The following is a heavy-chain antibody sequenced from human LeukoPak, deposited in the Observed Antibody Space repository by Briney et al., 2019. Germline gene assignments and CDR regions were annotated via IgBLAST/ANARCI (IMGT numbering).Heavy chain of an antibody. CDR2: IWYDGSNK. Sequence: GGSLRLSCAASGFTFSGYGMHWVRQAPGKGLEWVAVIWYDGSNKYYADSVKGRFTISRDNSKNTLYLQMNSLRADDTAVYYCATENSGSYYGYFDSWGQGPWSPSPQ. CDR3: ATENSGSYYGYFDS. J-gene: IGHJ4*03. D-gene: IGHD1-26*01. CDR1: GFTFSGYG. V-gene: IGHV3-33*01.